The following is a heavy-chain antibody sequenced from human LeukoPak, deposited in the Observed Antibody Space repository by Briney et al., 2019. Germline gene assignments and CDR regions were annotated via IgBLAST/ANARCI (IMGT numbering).Heavy chain of an antibody. CDR2: ISAYNGNT. V-gene: IGHV1-18*01. J-gene: IGHJ4*02. D-gene: IGHD3-9*01. Sequence: ASVKVSCKASGYTFTSYGLSWVRQAPGQGLEWMGWISAYNGNTNYAQKLQGRVTMTTDTSTSTAYMELRSLRSDDTAVYYCARAGEYYDILTGYYTLSGNYFDYWGQGTLVTVSS. CDR1: GYTFTSYG. CDR3: ARAGEYYDILTGYYTLSGNYFDY.